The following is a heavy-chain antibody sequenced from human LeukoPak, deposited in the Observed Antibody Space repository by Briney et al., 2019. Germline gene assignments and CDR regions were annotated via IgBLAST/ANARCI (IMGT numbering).Heavy chain of an antibody. CDR1: GFTFSSYS. CDR2: ISSSSSYI. J-gene: IGHJ5*02. D-gene: IGHD3-10*01. Sequence: GGSLRLSCAASGFTFSSYSMNWVRQAPGKGLEWVSSISSSSSYIYYADSVKGRFTISRDNAKNSLYLQMNSLRAEDTAVYYCARAYMVRGVIIRDGDNNWFDPWGQGTLVTVSS. V-gene: IGHV3-21*01. CDR3: ARAYMVRGVIIRDGDNNWFDP.